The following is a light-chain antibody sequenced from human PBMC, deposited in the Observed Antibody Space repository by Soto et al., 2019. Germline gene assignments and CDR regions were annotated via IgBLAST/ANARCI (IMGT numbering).Light chain of an antibody. CDR3: QQRDNWPWT. V-gene: IGKV3-15*01. CDR2: DAS. J-gene: IGKJ5*01. CDR1: QSVSSN. Sequence: EIVMTQSPDTLSVSPGERATLSCRASQSVSSNLAWYQQKPGQAPRLLIYDASTRAPGFPARFSGSGSGTDFTLTISSLEPEDFAVYYCQQRDNWPWTFGQGTRLEIK.